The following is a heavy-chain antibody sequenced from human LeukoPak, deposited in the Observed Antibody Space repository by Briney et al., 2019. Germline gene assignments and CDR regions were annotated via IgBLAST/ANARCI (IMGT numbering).Heavy chain of an antibody. Sequence: PSETLSLTCTVSGGSISSYYWSWIRQPAGKGLEWIGRIYTSGSTNYNPSLKSRVTMSVDTSKNQFSLKLNSVTAADTAVYYCARHVSSMVRGLMYFDYWGQGTLVTVSS. CDR3: ARHVSSMVRGLMYFDY. CDR2: IYTSGST. V-gene: IGHV4-4*07. CDR1: GGSISSYY. J-gene: IGHJ4*02. D-gene: IGHD3-10*01.